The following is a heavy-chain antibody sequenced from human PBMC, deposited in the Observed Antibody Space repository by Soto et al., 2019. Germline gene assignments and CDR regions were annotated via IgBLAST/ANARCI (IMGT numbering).Heavy chain of an antibody. CDR3: ARENTSTWKTYYYYYGMDV. J-gene: IGHJ6*02. Sequence: PSETLSLTCAVSGGSFSGYIWTWIRQTPGKGLQWIGQINHSGSSIYNPSLKNRVTISTMSNNKFALELSSVTAADTAVYYCARENTSTWKTYYYYYGMDVWGQGTTVTVS. CDR2: INHSGSS. CDR1: GGSFSGYI. D-gene: IGHD2-2*01. V-gene: IGHV4-34*01.